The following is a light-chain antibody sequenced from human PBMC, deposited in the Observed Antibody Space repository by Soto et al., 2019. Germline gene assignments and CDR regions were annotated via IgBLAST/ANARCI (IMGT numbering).Light chain of an antibody. CDR3: QQYDTAPPLT. CDR1: QSVSSNY. V-gene: IGKV3-20*01. Sequence: EMVLTQSPGTLSLSPGDRATRSCRASQSVSSNYLTGYQQKPGQAPRLLIYGASSRATGIPDRFSGSGSGTDFTLTISRLEPEAFAVYYCQQYDTAPPLTFCGGTRVEIK. J-gene: IGKJ4*01. CDR2: GAS.